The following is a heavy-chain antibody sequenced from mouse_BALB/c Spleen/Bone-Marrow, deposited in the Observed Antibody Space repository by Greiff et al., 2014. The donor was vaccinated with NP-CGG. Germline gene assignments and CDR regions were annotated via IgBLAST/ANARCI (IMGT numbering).Heavy chain of an antibody. D-gene: IGHD2-14*01. V-gene: IGHV1-67*01. CDR1: GYTFTDYG. Sequence: QVQLQQSGPELVRPGVSVKISYKGSGYTFTDYGMHWVKQSHAKSLEWIGLISLYSGNTNYNQKFKDKATMTVDKSSSTAYMELARLTSEDSAIYYCARGDYRYDETMDYWGQGTSVTVSS. CDR3: ARGDYRYDETMDY. CDR2: ISLYSGNT. J-gene: IGHJ4*01.